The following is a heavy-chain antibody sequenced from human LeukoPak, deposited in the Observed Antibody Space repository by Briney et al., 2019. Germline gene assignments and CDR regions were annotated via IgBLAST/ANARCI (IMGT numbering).Heavy chain of an antibody. Sequence: GGPLRLSCAASGFTFSSYSMNWVRQAPGKGLEWVSSISSSSSYIYYADSVKGRFTISRDNAKNSLSLELNSLRVDDTAIYYCARVGSTAEAGTPDYWGQGTLVTVSS. CDR3: ARVGSTAEAGTPDY. D-gene: IGHD6-13*01. CDR2: ISSSSSYI. J-gene: IGHJ4*02. CDR1: GFTFSSYS. V-gene: IGHV3-21*06.